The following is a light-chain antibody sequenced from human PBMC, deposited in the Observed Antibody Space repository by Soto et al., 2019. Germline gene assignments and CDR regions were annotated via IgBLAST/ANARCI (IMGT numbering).Light chain of an antibody. CDR2: GGS. CDR1: QSVISGN. CDR3: QHYVNSPT. V-gene: IGKV3-20*01. J-gene: IGKJ4*01. Sequence: IVLTQSPGTLSLSPGEGATLSCRASQSVISGNLAWYQQRPGQAPRLVIFGGSYRATGIPDRFSGSGSGTDYSLTISRVEPEDFAVYYCQHYVNSPTFGGGTKVEIK.